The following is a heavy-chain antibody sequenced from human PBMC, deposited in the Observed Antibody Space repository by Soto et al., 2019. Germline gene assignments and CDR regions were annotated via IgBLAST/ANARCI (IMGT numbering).Heavy chain of an antibody. D-gene: IGHD6-19*01. V-gene: IGHV4-59*08. Sequence: LETHPHTSSVSGGTSISYYWSWIRQPTGKGLEWIGYIYYSGSTNYNPSLKSRVTISVDTSKNQFSLKLSSVTAADTAVYYCASAYSSGWYSRFDYYYMDVWGKGTTVTVSS. CDR2: IYYSGST. CDR3: ASAYSSGWYSRFDYYYMDV. CDR1: GGTSISYY. J-gene: IGHJ6*03.